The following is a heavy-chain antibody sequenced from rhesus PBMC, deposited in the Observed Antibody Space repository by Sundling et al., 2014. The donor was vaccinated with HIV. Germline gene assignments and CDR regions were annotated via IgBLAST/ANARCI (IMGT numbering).Heavy chain of an antibody. J-gene: IGHJ4*01. CDR2: ISSGGGST. Sequence: EVQLVESGGGSVQPGGSLRLSCAASGITFSIYGMYWVRQAPGKGLEWISGISSGGGSTYYADSVKGRFTIFRDNSKNTLSLQMNSLRAEDTAVYYCAKDDPLVGATIYFDYWGQGVLVTVSS. V-gene: IGHV3S42*01. D-gene: IGHD1-44*02. CDR3: AKDDPLVGATIYFDY. CDR1: GITFSIYG.